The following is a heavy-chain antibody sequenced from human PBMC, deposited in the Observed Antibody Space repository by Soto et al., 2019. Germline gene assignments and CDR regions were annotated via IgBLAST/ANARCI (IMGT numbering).Heavy chain of an antibody. J-gene: IGHJ4*02. CDR2: INAGNGNT. D-gene: IGHD5-12*01. CDR1: GYTFTSYA. CDR3: AKVRLGGGYAGGVFDY. V-gene: IGHV1-3*01. Sequence: ASVKVSCKASGYTFTSYAMHWVRQAPGQRLEWMGWINAGNGNTKYSQKFQGRVTITRDTSASTAYMELSSLRSEDTAVYYCAKVRLGGGYAGGVFDYWGQGTLVTVSS.